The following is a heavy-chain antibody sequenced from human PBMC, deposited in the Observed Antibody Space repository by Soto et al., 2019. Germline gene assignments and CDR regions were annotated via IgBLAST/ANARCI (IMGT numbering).Heavy chain of an antibody. V-gene: IGHV3-7*01. CDR3: ARDPLGYCSSTSCYEGYDY. CDR1: GFTFSSYW. J-gene: IGHJ4*02. Sequence: GGSLRLSCAASGFTFSSYWMSWVRQAPGKGLEWVANIKQDGSEKYYVDSVKGRFTISRDNAKNSLYLQMNSLRAEDTAVYYCARDPLGYCSSTSCYEGYDYWGQGTLVTVSS. D-gene: IGHD2-2*01. CDR2: IKQDGSEK.